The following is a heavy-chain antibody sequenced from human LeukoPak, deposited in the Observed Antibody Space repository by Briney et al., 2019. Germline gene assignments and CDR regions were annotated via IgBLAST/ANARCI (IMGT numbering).Heavy chain of an antibody. D-gene: IGHD6-13*01. V-gene: IGHV3-64*01. CDR2: ISSNGGST. CDR1: GFTFSSYA. CDR3: ARANTRYSSSWYMGAHFDY. J-gene: IGHJ4*02. Sequence: GGSLRLSCAASGFTFSSYAMHWVRQAPGKGLEYVSAISSNGGSTYYANSVKGRFTTSRDNSKNTLYLQMGSLRAEDMAVYYCARANTRYSSSWYMGAHFDYWGQGTLVTVSS.